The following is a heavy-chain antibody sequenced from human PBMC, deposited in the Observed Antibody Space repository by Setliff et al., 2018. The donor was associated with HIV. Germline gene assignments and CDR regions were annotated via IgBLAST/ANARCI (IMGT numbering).Heavy chain of an antibody. V-gene: IGHV4-59*11. CDR2: IYTTGST. J-gene: IGHJ3*02. CDR3: ASGSPFDGFDM. Sequence: SETLSLTCTVSGGSMSTHYWSWIRQNPGKGLEWIGHIYTTGSTHYNPSLRSRVTISIDTSKSHFSLRLKSVTTADTALYYCASGSPFDGFDMWGQGTMVTVSS. D-gene: IGHD1-26*01. CDR1: GGSMSTHY.